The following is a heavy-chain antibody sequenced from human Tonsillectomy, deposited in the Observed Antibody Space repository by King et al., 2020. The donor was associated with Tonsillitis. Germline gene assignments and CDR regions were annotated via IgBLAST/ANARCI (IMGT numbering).Heavy chain of an antibody. D-gene: IGHD6-13*01. Sequence: DVQLVESGGGLVQPGGSLRLSCEASGFTFSFYSINWVRQAPGKGLEWVSYISGSNSTIYYADSVRGRFSISRDNAKNSLYLQMNSLRDEDTAVYYCARDLWGVPTAGILRYWGQGTLVTVSS. CDR1: GFTFSFYS. CDR2: ISGSNSTI. J-gene: IGHJ4*02. V-gene: IGHV3-48*02. CDR3: ARDLWGVPTAGILRY.